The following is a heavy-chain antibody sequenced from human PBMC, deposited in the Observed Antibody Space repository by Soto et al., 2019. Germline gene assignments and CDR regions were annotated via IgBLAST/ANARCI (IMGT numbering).Heavy chain of an antibody. V-gene: IGHV3-21*01. CDR1: GFTFSSYS. D-gene: IGHD1-1*01. J-gene: IGHJ4*02. CDR3: ARDSYNWNDRPCPDY. Sequence: PGGSLRLSCAAAGFTFSSYSMNWVRQAPGKGLEWVSSISSSSSYIYYADSVKGRFTISRDNAKNSLYLQMNSLRAEDTAVYYCARDSYNWNDRPCPDYWGQGTLGTVSS. CDR2: ISSSSSYI.